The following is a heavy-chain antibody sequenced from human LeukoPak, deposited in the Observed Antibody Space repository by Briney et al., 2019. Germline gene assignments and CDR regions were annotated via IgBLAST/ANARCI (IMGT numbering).Heavy chain of an antibody. CDR1: GFTFDDYA. CDR2: ISWNSSSI. V-gene: IGHV3-9*01. CDR3: AKVGSLSSFDY. D-gene: IGHD6-6*01. Sequence: PGRSLRLSCGASGFTFDDYAMHWVRQAPGKGLEWVSGISWNSSSIGYADSVKGRFTISRDNAKNSLYLQMNSLRAEDTALYYCAKVGSLSSFDYWGQGTLVTVSS. J-gene: IGHJ4*02.